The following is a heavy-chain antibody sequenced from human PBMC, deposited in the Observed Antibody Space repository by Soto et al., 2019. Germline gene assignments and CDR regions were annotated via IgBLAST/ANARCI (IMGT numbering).Heavy chain of an antibody. CDR2: MNPNGGNT. CDR1: GYTFTSYD. Sequence: QVQLVQSGAEVKKPGASVTVSCKDSGYTFTSYDINWVRQATGQGLEWMGWMNPNGGNTGYAQKFQGRVTMTRNTSISTAYMELSSLRSEDPAVYYCAFRDEVGATGATWGQGTLVTVSS. J-gene: IGHJ1*01. V-gene: IGHV1-8*02. CDR3: AFRDEVGATGAT. D-gene: IGHD1-26*01.